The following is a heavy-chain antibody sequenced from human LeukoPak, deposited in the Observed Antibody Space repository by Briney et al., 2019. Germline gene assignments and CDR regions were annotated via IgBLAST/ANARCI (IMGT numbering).Heavy chain of an antibody. CDR1: GGTFISYA. J-gene: IGHJ5*02. CDR3: ARSWSSGWYEGNWFDP. D-gene: IGHD6-19*01. CDR2: IIPIFGTA. Sequence: SVKVSCKASGGTFISYAISCVRQAPGQGLEWMGGIIPIFGTANYAQKFQGRVTITADESTSTAYMELSSLRSEDTAVYYCARSWSSGWYEGNWFDPWGQGTLVTVSS. V-gene: IGHV1-69*13.